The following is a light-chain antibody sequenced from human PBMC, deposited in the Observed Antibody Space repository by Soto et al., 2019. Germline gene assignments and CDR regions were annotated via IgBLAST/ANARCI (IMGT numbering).Light chain of an antibody. CDR1: SSDVGSYNL. Sequence: QSALTQPASVSGSPGQSITISCTGTSSDVGSYNLVSRYQQHPGKAPKLMIYEGSKRPSGVSNRFSGSKSGNTASLTISGLQAEDEADYYCCSYAGSSTFGVFGGGTKLTVL. CDR3: CSYAGSSTFGV. CDR2: EGS. J-gene: IGLJ2*01. V-gene: IGLV2-23*03.